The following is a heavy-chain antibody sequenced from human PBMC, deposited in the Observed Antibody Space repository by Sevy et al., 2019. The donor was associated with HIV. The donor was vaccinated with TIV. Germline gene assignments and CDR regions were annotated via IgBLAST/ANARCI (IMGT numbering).Heavy chain of an antibody. V-gene: IGHV1-24*01. Sequence: ASVKVSCKVSGYTLTKLAMHWVRQAPGKGLEWMGTFDPEDGETIYAQKFQGRVTMTEDTSIDTAYMELHRLGSDDTAVYYCAVLATISSFDYWGQGSLDTVSS. CDR1: GYTLTKLA. J-gene: IGHJ4*02. CDR2: FDPEDGET. CDR3: AVLATISSFDY. D-gene: IGHD5-12*01.